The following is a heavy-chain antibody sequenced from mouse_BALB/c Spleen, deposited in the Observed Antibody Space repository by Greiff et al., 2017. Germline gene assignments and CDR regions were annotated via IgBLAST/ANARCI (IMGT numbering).Heavy chain of an antibody. Sequence: EVQRVESGGGLVKPGGSLKLSCAASGFTFSSYTMSWVRQTPEKRLEWVATISSGGSYTYYPDSVKGRFTISRDNAKNTLYLQMSSLKSEDTAMYYCTTYGGDYWGQGTSVTVSS. CDR2: ISSGGSYT. V-gene: IGHV5-6-4*01. CDR3: TTYGGDY. J-gene: IGHJ4*01. D-gene: IGHD1-1*01. CDR1: GFTFSSYT.